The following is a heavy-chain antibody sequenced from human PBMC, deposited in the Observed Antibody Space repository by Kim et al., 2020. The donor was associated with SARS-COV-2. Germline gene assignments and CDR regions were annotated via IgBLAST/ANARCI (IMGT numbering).Heavy chain of an antibody. J-gene: IGHJ6*03. CDR1: GGSFSGYY. D-gene: IGHD3-22*01. CDR3: ARRTITMIVVIITPYYYYYMDV. CDR2: INHSGST. V-gene: IGHV4-34*01. Sequence: SETQSLTCAVYGGSFSGYYWSWIRQPPGKGLEWIGEINHSGSTNYNPSLKSRVTISVDTSKNQFSLKLSSVTAADTAVYYCARRTITMIVVIITPYYYYYMDV.